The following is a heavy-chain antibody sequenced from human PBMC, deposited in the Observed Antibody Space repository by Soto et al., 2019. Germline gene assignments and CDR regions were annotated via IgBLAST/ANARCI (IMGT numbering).Heavy chain of an antibody. V-gene: IGHV4-30-2*01. CDR2: IYQSGRT. J-gene: IGHJ6*02. CDR3: AREMTIFGVAPGGGVDV. CDR1: GCSINTFDFS. D-gene: IGHD3-3*01. Sequence: TLSLTFAVSGCSINTFDFSWSWIRQPPGRGLEWIGSIYQSGRTYYIPSLKSRVTMSLEKSKNQFSLKINSVVAADTAIYYCAREMTIFGVAPGGGVDVWGQGTTVTVSS.